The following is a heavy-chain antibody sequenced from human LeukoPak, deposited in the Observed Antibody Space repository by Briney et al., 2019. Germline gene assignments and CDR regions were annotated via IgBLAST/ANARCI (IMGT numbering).Heavy chain of an antibody. D-gene: IGHD3-22*01. CDR3: ARDRRVVVITEVDY. Sequence: GRSLRLSCAASGFTLSSYGMHWVRQAPGKGLEWVAVISYDGSNKYYADSVKGRFTISRDNSKNTLYLQMNSLRAEDTAVYYCARDRRVVVITEVDYWGQGTLVTVSS. V-gene: IGHV3-30*03. CDR2: ISYDGSNK. CDR1: GFTLSSYG. J-gene: IGHJ4*02.